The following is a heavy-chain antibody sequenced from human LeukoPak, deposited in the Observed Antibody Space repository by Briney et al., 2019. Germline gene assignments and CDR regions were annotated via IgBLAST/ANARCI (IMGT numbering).Heavy chain of an antibody. V-gene: IGHV3-48*01. CDR3: ATGAGRGYNL. J-gene: IGHJ4*02. D-gene: IGHD5-24*01. Sequence: HAGGSLRLSCAASGFTFSSYTMNWVRQAPGKGLEWVSYISSSSSTIYYTDSVKGRFIISRDDAKNSLYLQMNSLRAEDTAVYYCATGAGRGYNLWGQGTLITVSS. CDR1: GFTFSSYT. CDR2: ISSSSSTI.